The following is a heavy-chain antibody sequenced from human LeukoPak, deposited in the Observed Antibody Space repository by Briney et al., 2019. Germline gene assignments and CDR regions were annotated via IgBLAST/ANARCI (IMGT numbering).Heavy chain of an antibody. CDR2: IYYSGST. D-gene: IGHD4-23*01. J-gene: IGHJ4*02. CDR3: ATRDGGNPRIDY. CDR1: GGSISSYY. V-gene: IGHV4-59*01. Sequence: SETLSLTCTVSGGSISSYYWSWIRQPPGKGLEWIGYIYYSGSTNYNPSLKSRVTISVDTSKNQFSLKLSSVTAADTAVYYCATRDGGNPRIDYWGQGTLVTVSS.